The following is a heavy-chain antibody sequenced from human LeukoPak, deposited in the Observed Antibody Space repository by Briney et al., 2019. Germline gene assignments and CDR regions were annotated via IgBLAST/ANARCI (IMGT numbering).Heavy chain of an antibody. D-gene: IGHD3-9*01. CDR1: GFTFSSYA. V-gene: IGHV3-23*01. CDR2: ISGSGGST. CDR3: AKQMPYYDILAGYFDY. J-gene: IGHJ4*02. Sequence: GGSLRLSCAASGFTFSSYAMSWVRQAPGPGLERVSTISGSGGSTYYADSVKRRFTFSRDNSKNTLYLQMISLRAEDTAVYYCAKQMPYYDILAGYFDYWGQGTLVTVSS.